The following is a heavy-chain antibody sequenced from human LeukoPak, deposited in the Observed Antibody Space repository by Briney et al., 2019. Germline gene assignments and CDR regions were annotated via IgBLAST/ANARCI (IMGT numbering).Heavy chain of an antibody. CDR2: INSDGSSK. J-gene: IGHJ4*02. Sequence: GRSLSLSCGASGFTFSSYWMHWVRQAPGKGLVWVSGINSDGSSKSYADSVKGRFTIDRENDKNTLYLQMNSLRAEDTAVYYCARVAVWDSSGYLFDYWGQGTLVTVSS. D-gene: IGHD3-22*01. CDR3: ARVAVWDSSGYLFDY. V-gene: IGHV3-74*01. CDR1: GFTFSSYW.